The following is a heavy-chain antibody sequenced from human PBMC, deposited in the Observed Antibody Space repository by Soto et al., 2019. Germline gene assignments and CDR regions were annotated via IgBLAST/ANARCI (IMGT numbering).Heavy chain of an antibody. V-gene: IGHV1-69*13. J-gene: IGHJ5*02. D-gene: IGHD2-2*02. CDR3: AREYCCHSWFDP. CDR2: IIPIFGTA. Sequence: GASVKVSCKASGGTFSSYAISWVRQAPGEGLEWMGGIIPIFGTANYAQKFQGRVTITADESTSTAYMELSSLRSEDTAVYYCAREYCCHSWFDPWGQGTLVTVSS. CDR1: GGTFSSYA.